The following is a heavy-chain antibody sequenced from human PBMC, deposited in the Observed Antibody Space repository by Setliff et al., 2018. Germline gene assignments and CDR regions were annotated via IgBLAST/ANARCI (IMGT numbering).Heavy chain of an antibody. J-gene: IGHJ4*02. Sequence: ASVKVSCKAPGYSFSDSAVSWVRQAPGQGLEWMGIINPGGGSASYAEKFQGRVTMTRDTSTSTFYMEVNILRSDDTAVYYCARGGMAAANRKGVFEYWGQGTLVTVSS. V-gene: IGHV1-46*01. CDR2: INPGGGSA. D-gene: IGHD6-13*01. CDR3: ARGGMAAANRKGVFEY. CDR1: GYSFSDSA.